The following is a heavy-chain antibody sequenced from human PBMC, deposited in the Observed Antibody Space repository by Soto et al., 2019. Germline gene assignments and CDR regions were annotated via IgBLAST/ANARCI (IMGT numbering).Heavy chain of an antibody. J-gene: IGHJ6*02. V-gene: IGHV4-34*01. CDR2: INYSGST. CDR1: GGSFSGYY. Sequence: PSETLSLTCAVYGGSFSGYYWSWIRQPPGKGLEWIGEINYSGSTNSNPSLKSRVTISVDTSKNQVSLKLSSVTAADSAVYFCARARYQLLHPYYYGMDVWGQGTTVTVSS. D-gene: IGHD2-2*01. CDR3: ARARYQLLHPYYYGMDV.